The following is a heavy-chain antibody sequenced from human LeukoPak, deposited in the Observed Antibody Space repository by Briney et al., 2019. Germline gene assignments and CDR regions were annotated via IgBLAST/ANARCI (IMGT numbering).Heavy chain of an antibody. V-gene: IGHV3-33*06. CDR2: IWYDGSNK. Sequence: PGGSLRLSCAASGFTFSSYGMHWVRQAPGKGLEWVAVIWYDGSNKYYADSVKGRFTISRDNSKNTLYLQMNSLRAEDTAVYYCAKDGYKNYFDYWGQGTLVTVSS. D-gene: IGHD5-18*01. CDR3: AKDGYKNYFDY. J-gene: IGHJ4*02. CDR1: GFTFSSYG.